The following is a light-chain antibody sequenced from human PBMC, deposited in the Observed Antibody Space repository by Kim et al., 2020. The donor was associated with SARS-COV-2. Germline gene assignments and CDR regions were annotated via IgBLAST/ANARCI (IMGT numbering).Light chain of an antibody. V-gene: IGKV3-11*01. Sequence: EIVLTQSPATLSLSPGERATLSCRASQSVSTSLAWYQHKPGQAPRLLIYDASNRATGIPARFSGSGSGTDFTLTISSLEPEDFAVYYCQQRSNWPPLTFGGGTKV. J-gene: IGKJ4*01. CDR3: QQRSNWPPLT. CDR1: QSVSTS. CDR2: DAS.